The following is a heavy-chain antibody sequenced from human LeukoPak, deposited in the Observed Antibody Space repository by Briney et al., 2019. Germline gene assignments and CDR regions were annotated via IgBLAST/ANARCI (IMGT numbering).Heavy chain of an antibody. CDR2: MNPNSGNT. D-gene: IGHD2-2*01. V-gene: IGHV1-8*01. Sequence: VKVSCKAXGXTFTSYDINWVRQATGQGLEWMGWMNPNSGNTGYAQKFQGRVTMTRNTSISTAYMELSSLRSENTAVYYCARLGVPSLYYYYYYGMDVWGQGTTVTVSS. CDR1: GXTFTSYD. CDR3: ARLGVPSLYYYYYYGMDV. J-gene: IGHJ6*02.